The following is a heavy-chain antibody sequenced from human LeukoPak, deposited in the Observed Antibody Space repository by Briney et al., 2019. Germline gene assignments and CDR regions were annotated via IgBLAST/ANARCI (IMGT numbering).Heavy chain of an antibody. J-gene: IGHJ4*02. D-gene: IGHD2-2*02. Sequence: ASVKVSCKVSGYTLTELSMHWVRQAPGNGLEWMGGFDPEDGETIYAQKFQGRVTMTEDTSTDTAYMELSSLRSEDTAVYYCALPYCSSTSCYMGYDYWGQGTLVTVSS. CDR1: GYTLTELS. CDR3: ALPYCSSTSCYMGYDY. V-gene: IGHV1-24*01. CDR2: FDPEDGET.